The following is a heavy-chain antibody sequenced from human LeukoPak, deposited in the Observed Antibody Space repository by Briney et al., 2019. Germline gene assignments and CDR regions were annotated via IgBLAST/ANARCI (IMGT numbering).Heavy chain of an antibody. Sequence: GGSLRLSCAASGFTFSSYGMHWVRQAPGKGLEWVAFIRYDGSNKYYADSVKGRFTISRDNSKNTLYPQMNSLRAEDTAVYYCAKDRYSSSWYYFDYWGQGTLVTVSS. CDR3: AKDRYSSSWYYFDY. CDR1: GFTFSSYG. V-gene: IGHV3-30*02. J-gene: IGHJ4*02. CDR2: IRYDGSNK. D-gene: IGHD6-13*01.